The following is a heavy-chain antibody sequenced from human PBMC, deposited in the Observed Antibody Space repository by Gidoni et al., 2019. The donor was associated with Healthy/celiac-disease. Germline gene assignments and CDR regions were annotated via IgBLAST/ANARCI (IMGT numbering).Heavy chain of an antibody. J-gene: IGHJ4*02. CDR2: ISYEGSNK. Sequence: QVQLVESGGGVVQPGRSLRLSCAASGFTFSSYAMHWVRQAPGKGLEWVAVISYEGSNKYYADSVKGRFTISRDNSKNTLYLQMNSLRAEDTAVYYCARDRAGSSYFDYWGQGTLVTVSS. CDR1: GFTFSSYA. D-gene: IGHD6-13*01. CDR3: ARDRAGSSYFDY. V-gene: IGHV3-30*01.